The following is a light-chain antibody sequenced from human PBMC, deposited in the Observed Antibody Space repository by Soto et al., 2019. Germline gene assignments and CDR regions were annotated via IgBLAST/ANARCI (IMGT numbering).Light chain of an antibody. CDR1: KLGSKY. CDR2: DDT. V-gene: IGLV3-1*01. J-gene: IGLJ2*01. Sequence: SYELTQPPSVSVSPGQTATMTCSGDKLGSKYVCWYQQKPGQSPVLVIYDDTKRPSGIPERFSGSNSGNTATLTISGTQAMDEADYYCQAWDNSVVFGGGTNVTVL. CDR3: QAWDNSVV.